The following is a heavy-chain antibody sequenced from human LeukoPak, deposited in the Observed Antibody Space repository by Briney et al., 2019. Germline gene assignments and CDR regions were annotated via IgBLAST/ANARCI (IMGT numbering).Heavy chain of an antibody. D-gene: IGHD1-26*01. CDR3: ARSPLAGATRVDY. V-gene: IGHV1-18*01. J-gene: IGHJ4*02. Sequence: ASVKVPCKASGYTFTRYGISWVRQAPGQGLEWMGWISGDNGNTKHAQRVQGRVTMSTDTPTSTAYMELGSLTSDDTAIYYCARSPLAGATRVDYWGQGTLVTVSS. CDR1: GYTFTRYG. CDR2: ISGDNGNT.